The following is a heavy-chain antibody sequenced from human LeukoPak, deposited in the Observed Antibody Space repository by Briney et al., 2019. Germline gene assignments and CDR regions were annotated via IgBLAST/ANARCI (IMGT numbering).Heavy chain of an antibody. J-gene: IGHJ6*03. CDR3: ARGFWFGELYYYYYMDV. Sequence: SSETLSLTCTVSGGSISSYYWSWIRQPPGKGLEWIGYIYYSGSTNYNPSLKSRVTISVDTSKNQFSLKLSSVTAADTAVYYCARGFWFGELYYYYYMDVWGIGTTVTISS. CDR2: IYYSGST. D-gene: IGHD3-10*01. CDR1: GGSISSYY. V-gene: IGHV4-59*01.